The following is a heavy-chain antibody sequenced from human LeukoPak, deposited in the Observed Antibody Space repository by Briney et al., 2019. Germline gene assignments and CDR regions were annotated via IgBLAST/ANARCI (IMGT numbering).Heavy chain of an antibody. CDR2: IKQDGSEK. Sequence: PGGSLRLSCAASGFTFSSYWMSWVRQAAGKGLEGVANIKQDGSEKYYVDSVKGRFTISRDNAKNSLYLQMNSLRAEDTALYYCAKAPGSVGTTVRFDSWGQGTLVTVSS. V-gene: IGHV3-7*03. CDR1: GFTFSSYW. D-gene: IGHD1-26*01. J-gene: IGHJ4*02. CDR3: AKAPGSVGTTVRFDS.